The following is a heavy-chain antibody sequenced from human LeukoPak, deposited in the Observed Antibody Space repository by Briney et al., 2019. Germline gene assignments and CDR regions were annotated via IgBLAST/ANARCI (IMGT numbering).Heavy chain of an antibody. CDR3: ARGYYDSSDYEYFQH. V-gene: IGHV1-46*01. Sequence: ASVKVSCKASGYTFTIYYIHWVRQAPGQGLEWMGLINPSGGSTNYAQKFQGRVTMTRDTSTSTAYMELTSLRSDDTAVYYCARGYYDSSDYEYFQHWGQGTLVTVSS. CDR2: INPSGGST. CDR1: GYTFTIYY. J-gene: IGHJ1*01. D-gene: IGHD3-22*01.